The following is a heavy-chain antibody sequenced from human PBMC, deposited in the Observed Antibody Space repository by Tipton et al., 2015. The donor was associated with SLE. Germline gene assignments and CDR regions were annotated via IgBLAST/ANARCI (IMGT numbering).Heavy chain of an antibody. V-gene: IGHV3-9*01. CDR3: ARGKYYFDY. D-gene: IGHD2/OR15-2a*01. CDR1: GFIFDDDD. Sequence: SLRLSCAASGFIFDDDDMQCIRQGPGTGLGWVSGVGRKGVNIGHADSVKGQFTISRDNAKKSVYLQMNSLRAEDTAVYYCARGKYYFDYWGQGALVTVSS. J-gene: IGHJ4*02. CDR2: VGRKGVNI.